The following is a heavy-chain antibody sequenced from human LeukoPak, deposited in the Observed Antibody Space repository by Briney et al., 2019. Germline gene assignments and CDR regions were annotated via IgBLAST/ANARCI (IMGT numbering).Heavy chain of an antibody. V-gene: IGHV3-30-3*01. J-gene: IGHJ4*02. CDR1: GFTFSSYA. CDR3: ASEAYYYDSSGYDNFDY. D-gene: IGHD3-22*01. CDR2: ISYDGSNK. Sequence: PGRSLRLSCAASGFTFSSYAMHWVRQAPGQGLEWVAVISYDGSNKYYADSVKGRFTISRDNSKNTLYLQMNSLRAEDTAVYYCASEAYYYDSSGYDNFDYWGQGTLVTVSS.